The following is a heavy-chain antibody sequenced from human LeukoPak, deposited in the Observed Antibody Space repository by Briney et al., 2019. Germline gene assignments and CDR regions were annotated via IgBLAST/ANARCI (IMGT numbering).Heavy chain of an antibody. J-gene: IGHJ4*02. Sequence: PSETLSLTCTVSGGSISSGDYYWSWIRQPPGKGLEWIGYIYYSGSTNYNPSLKSRVTISVDTSKNQFSLKLSSVTAADTAVYYCANDLFYSSEAYWGQGTLVTVSS. CDR2: IYYSGST. CDR3: ANDLFYSSEAY. D-gene: IGHD6-19*01. V-gene: IGHV4-61*08. CDR1: GGSISSGDYY.